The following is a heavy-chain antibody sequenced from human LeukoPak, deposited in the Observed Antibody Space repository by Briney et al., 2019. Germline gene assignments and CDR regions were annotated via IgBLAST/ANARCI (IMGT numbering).Heavy chain of an antibody. CDR1: GGTFSSYA. V-gene: IGHV1-69*13. Sequence: SVKVSCKASGGTFSSYAISWVRQAPGQGLEWMGGIIPIFGTANYAQKFQGRVTITADESTSTAYMELSSLRSEDTAVYYCAGGTHLGYCSGGSCYRAEYFQHWGQGTLVTVSS. CDR3: AGGTHLGYCSGGSCYRAEYFQH. D-gene: IGHD2-15*01. CDR2: IIPIFGTA. J-gene: IGHJ1*01.